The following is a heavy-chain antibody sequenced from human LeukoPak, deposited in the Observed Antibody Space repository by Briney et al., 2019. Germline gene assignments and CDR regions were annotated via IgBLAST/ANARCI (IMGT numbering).Heavy chain of an antibody. Sequence: GGSLRLSCAASGFTFSSYAMHWVRQAPGKGLEWVAVISYDGSNKYYADSVKGRFTISRDNSKNTLYLQMNSLRAEDTAVYYCARPLYSSSWPNFDYWGQGTLVTVSS. J-gene: IGHJ4*02. CDR3: ARPLYSSSWPNFDY. CDR1: GFTFSSYA. CDR2: ISYDGSNK. D-gene: IGHD6-13*01. V-gene: IGHV3-30-3*01.